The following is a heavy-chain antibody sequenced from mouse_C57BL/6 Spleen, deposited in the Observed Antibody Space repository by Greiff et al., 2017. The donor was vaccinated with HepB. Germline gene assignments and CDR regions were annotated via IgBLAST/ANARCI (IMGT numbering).Heavy chain of an antibody. V-gene: IGHV1-42*01. J-gene: IGHJ2*01. CDR2: INPSTGGT. CDR3: ASEDYYGSSRFDY. CDR1: GYSFTGYY. D-gene: IGHD1-1*01. Sequence: EVQLQQSGPELVKPGASVKISCKASGYSFTGYYMNWVKQSPEKSLEWIGGINPSTGGTTYNQKFKAKATLTVDKSSSTAYMQLKSLTSEDSAVYYCASEDYYGSSRFDYWGQGTTLTVSS.